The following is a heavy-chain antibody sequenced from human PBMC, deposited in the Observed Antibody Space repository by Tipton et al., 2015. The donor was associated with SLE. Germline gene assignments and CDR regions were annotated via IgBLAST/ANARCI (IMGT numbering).Heavy chain of an antibody. V-gene: IGHV3-74*01. CDR3: TRGIDPGSSRISDY. CDR1: GFAFRIYA. D-gene: IGHD2-15*01. CDR2: TNQDGAIR. Sequence: SLRLSCTASGFAFRIYAMSWVRQAPGKGLVWISRTNQDGAIRSYEDSVKGRFIISRDNSKSTLYLQMNNVRVEDTALYYCTRGIDPGSSRISDYWGQGTMVTVSS. J-gene: IGHJ4*02.